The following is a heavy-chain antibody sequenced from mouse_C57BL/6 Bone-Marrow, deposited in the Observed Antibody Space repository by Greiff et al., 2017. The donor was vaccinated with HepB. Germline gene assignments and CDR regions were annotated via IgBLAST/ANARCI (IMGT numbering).Heavy chain of an antibody. D-gene: IGHD2-3*01. CDR1: GYTFTDYY. J-gene: IGHJ3*01. Sequence: VQLKESGAELVKPGASVKISCKASGYTFTDYYINWVKQRPGQGLEWIGKIGPGSGSTYYNEKFKGKATLTADKSSSTAYMELRSLTSEDSAVYYCTRSDDGYYRYWFAYWGQGTLVTVSA. V-gene: IGHV1-77*01. CDR3: TRSDDGYYRYWFAY. CDR2: IGPGSGST.